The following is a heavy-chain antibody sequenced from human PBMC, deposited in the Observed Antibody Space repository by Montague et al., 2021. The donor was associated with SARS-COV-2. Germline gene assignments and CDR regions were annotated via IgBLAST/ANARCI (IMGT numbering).Heavy chain of an antibody. CDR3: ARDRPNYDDDSGYVLKADAFDI. V-gene: IGHV3-23*01. CDR2: ISGSGFNT. D-gene: IGHD3-22*01. CDR1: GFTFSSYA. Sequence: SLRLSCAASGFTFSSYAMTWVRQAPGKGLEWVAVISGSGFNTYYSDSVKGRFTVSRDNSKNTVYLQMTSPRAEDTAAYFCARDRPNYDDDSGYVLKADAFDIWGQGTMVTVSS. J-gene: IGHJ3*02.